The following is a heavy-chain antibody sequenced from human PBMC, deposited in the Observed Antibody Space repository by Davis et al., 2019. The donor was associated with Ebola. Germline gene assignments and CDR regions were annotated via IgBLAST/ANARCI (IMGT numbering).Heavy chain of an antibody. CDR2: ISTYNVHT. CDR3: ARMAAAGTKLDV. D-gene: IGHD6-13*01. CDR1: GYTLTSYG. Sequence: SVKVSCKASGYTLTSYGISWVRQAPRQGPERTGWISTYNVHTNFAQKPQGRVTMTTDTSTSSAYMELRSLRSDDTAVYYCARMAAAGTKLDVWGQGTTVTVSS. V-gene: IGHV1-18*04. J-gene: IGHJ6*02.